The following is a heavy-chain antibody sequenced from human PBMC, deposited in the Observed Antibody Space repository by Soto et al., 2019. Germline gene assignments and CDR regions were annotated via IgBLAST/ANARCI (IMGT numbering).Heavy chain of an antibody. Sequence: EVQLLESGGGLVQPGGSVRLSCAASGFSFNDYAMTWVRQAPGKGLEWVSSMSATDGRPYYADSVKGRFTISRDTSKNTLYLQMNSVRVEDTAVYYCAKDPNGDYVGGFDFWGQETMVTV. CDR1: GFSFNDYA. D-gene: IGHD4-17*01. CDR3: AKDPNGDYVGGFDF. J-gene: IGHJ3*01. V-gene: IGHV3-23*01. CDR2: MSATDGRP.